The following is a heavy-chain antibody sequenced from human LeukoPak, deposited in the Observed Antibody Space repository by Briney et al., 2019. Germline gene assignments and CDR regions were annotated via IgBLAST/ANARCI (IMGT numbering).Heavy chain of an antibody. V-gene: IGHV4-34*01. J-gene: IGHJ4*02. D-gene: IGHD2-15*01. Sequence: PSETLSLTCAVYGGSFSGHYWSWIRQPPGKGLEWIGEINHSGSTNYNPSLKSRVTISVDTSKNQFSLKLSSVTAADTAVYYCARGRSILAYWGQGTLVTVSS. CDR2: INHSGST. CDR1: GGSFSGHY. CDR3: ARGRSILAY.